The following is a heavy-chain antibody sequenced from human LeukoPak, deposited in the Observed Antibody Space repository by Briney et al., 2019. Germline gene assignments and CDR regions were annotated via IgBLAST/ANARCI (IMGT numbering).Heavy chain of an antibody. CDR1: GDTFTDYY. CDR3: ARDLGPTAVPDGDV. CDR2: INPNSGGR. V-gene: IGHV1-2*06. J-gene: IGHJ6*04. D-gene: IGHD4-17*01. Sequence: ASVKVSCKASGDTFTDYYIHWVRQAPGQGLEWMGRINPNSGGRNYAQKFQGRVTMTRDTSISTAYMELNRLRSDDTAVYFCARDLGPTAVPDGDVWGKGTTVTVSS.